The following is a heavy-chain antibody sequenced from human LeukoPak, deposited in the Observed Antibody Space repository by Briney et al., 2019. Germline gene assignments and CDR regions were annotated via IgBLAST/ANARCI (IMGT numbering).Heavy chain of an antibody. D-gene: IGHD6-25*01. CDR1: GYTFTSYD. J-gene: IGHJ4*02. V-gene: IGHV1-8*01. Sequence: ASVKVSCKASGYTFTSYDINWVRQATGQGLEWMGWMNPNSGNTGYAQKFQGGVTMTRNTSISTAYMELSSLRSEDTAVYYCARVPRGSDSYYFDYWGQGTLVTVSS. CDR2: MNPNSGNT. CDR3: ARVPRGSDSYYFDY.